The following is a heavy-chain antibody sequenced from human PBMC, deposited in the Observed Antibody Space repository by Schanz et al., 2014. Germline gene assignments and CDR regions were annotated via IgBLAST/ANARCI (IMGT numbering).Heavy chain of an antibody. CDR1: GFTFTNYA. CDR3: AKVRYSSGWRGDYFDE. V-gene: IGHV3-23*01. D-gene: IGHD6-25*01. Sequence: DVQLLESGGGLVQPGGSLRLSCAASGFTFTNYAMSWVRQAPGKGLEWVSYISSSSSTRYYADSVKGRFTISRDNSKNTLYLQMNSLRAEDTAVYYCAKVRYSSGWRGDYFDEWGQGTLVTVAS. CDR2: ISSSSSTR. J-gene: IGHJ4*02.